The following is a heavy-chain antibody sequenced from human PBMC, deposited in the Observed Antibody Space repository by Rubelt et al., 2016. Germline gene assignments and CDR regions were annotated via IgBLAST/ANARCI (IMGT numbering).Heavy chain of an antibody. CDR3: PRGGTGTWAKNFYYYGVDV. CDR2: IRWNSGTT. D-gene: IGHD1-1*01. CDR1: GFTFDDYA. J-gene: IGHJ6*02. V-gene: IGHV3-9*01. Sequence: VQLVESGGGLVQPGRSLRLSCAASGFTFDDYAMHWVRQGPGKGLAWVSGIRWNSGTTGYADSLKGRFTISRDNAKNTLYLQMNSLRAEDTAVYYCPRGGTGTWAKNFYYYGVDVWGQGTTVTVSS.